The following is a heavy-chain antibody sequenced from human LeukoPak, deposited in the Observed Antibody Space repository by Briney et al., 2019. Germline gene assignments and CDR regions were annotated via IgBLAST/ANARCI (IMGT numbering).Heavy chain of an antibody. D-gene: IGHD6-19*01. CDR2: IIPIFGTA. V-gene: IGHV1-69*13. CDR1: GGTFSSYA. J-gene: IGHJ6*02. Sequence: GASVKVSCKASGGTFSSYAISWVRQAPGQGLEWMGGIIPIFGTANYAQKFQGRVTITADESTSTAYMELSSLRSEDTAVYYCASNREESIAVAGPGYYYYYGMDVWGQGTTVTVSS. CDR3: ASNREESIAVAGPGYYYYYGMDV.